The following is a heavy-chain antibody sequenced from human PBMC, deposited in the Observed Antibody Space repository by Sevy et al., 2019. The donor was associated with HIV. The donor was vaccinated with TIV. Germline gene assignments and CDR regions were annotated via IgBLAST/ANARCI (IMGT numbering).Heavy chain of an antibody. CDR2: IYYNGST. CDR3: ARGKVLFDY. D-gene: IGHD3-10*01. J-gene: IGHJ4*02. CDR1: GGSFSSYY. V-gene: IGHV4-59*01. Sequence: WETLSLTCTVSGGSFSSYYWSWIRQPPGKGLEWIGYIYYNGSTNSKPSLRGRVTILAPTSKNQLSLKLKSATTADTAMYYCARGKVLFDYWSQGTLVTVSS.